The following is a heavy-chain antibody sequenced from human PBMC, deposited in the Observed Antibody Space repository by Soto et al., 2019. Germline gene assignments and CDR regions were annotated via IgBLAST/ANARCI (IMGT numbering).Heavy chain of an antibody. CDR2: IYTGGGT. V-gene: IGHV3-66*01. CDR3: ARDGSGH. CDR1: GLTVSTNP. Sequence: EVQLVESGGGLVQPGGSLRLSCAASGLTVSTNPMSWVRQAPGKGLEWVSVIYTGGGTHYAVSVEGRFTISRDDSKSTVNLPMNSLRPEDTAVYYCARDGSGHWGQGTLVTVSS. J-gene: IGHJ4*02.